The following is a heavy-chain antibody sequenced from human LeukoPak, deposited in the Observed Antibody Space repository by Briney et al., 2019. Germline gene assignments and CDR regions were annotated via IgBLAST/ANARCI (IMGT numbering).Heavy chain of an antibody. CDR2: ISGGAGST. D-gene: IGHD3-10*01. V-gene: IGHV3-23*01. CDR3: ARDESPGTMVRGVIGVDY. Sequence: GGSLRLSCAASAITFSTYAMSWVRQAPGKGLEGVSVISGGAGSTYYADSVKGRFTISRDNSKNTLYLQMNSLRAEDTAVYYCARDESPGTMVRGVIGVDYWGQGTLVTVSS. J-gene: IGHJ4*02. CDR1: AITFSTYA.